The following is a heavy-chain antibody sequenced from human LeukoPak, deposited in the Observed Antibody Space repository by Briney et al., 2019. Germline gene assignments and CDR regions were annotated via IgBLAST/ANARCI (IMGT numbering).Heavy chain of an antibody. J-gene: IGHJ4*02. D-gene: IGHD1-26*01. CDR1: GGSINSGTFY. CDR3: ARRSDSGSDDGEDYFDY. CDR2: MYYDGSS. V-gene: IGHV4-39*01. Sequence: SETLSLTCTVSGGSINSGTFYWGWIRQPPGKGLEGIGSMYYDGSSYYNPSLKSRVTTSVDTSKNQFSLKLTSVTAADTAVYFCARRSDSGSDDGEDYFDYWGQGTLVTVSS.